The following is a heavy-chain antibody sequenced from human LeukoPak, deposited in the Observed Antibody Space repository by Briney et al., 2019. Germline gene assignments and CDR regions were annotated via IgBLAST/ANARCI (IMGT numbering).Heavy chain of an antibody. CDR3: SLVTYYYDSSGYLDY. CDR2: IKAYNGNT. D-gene: IGHD3-22*01. CDR1: GYTFTSYG. J-gene: IGHJ4*02. Sequence: ASVKVSCKASGYTFTSYGISWVRQAPGQGLEWMGWIKAYNGNTNYAHKLQGRVTITTDTSTSTDYMELRSLGSAATALCYCSLVTYYYDSSGYLDYWGQGTLGTVSS. V-gene: IGHV1-18*01.